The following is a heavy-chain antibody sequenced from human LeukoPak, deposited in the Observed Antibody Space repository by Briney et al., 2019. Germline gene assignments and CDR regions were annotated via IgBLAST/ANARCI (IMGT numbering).Heavy chain of an antibody. CDR1: GFTFSSYA. CDR2: ISGSGGST. J-gene: IGHJ4*02. CDR3: ANSAILLGYCSGGSCYGTDY. V-gene: IGHV3-23*01. Sequence: GGSLRLSCAASGFTFSSYAMSWVRQAPGKGLEWVSAISGSGGSTYYADSVKGRFTISRDNSKNTLYLQMNSLRAEDTAVYYCANSAILLGYCSGGSCYGTDYWGQGALVTVSS. D-gene: IGHD2-15*01.